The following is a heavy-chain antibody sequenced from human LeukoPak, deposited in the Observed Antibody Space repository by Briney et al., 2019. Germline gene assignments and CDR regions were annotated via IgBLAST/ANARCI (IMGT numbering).Heavy chain of an antibody. CDR3: ARVYGLYSGSRGIDY. D-gene: IGHD1-26*01. J-gene: IGHJ4*02. Sequence: GGSLRLSCAASGFTFSSYSMNWVRQAPGKGLEWVSSISSSSSYIYYADSVKGRFTISRDNAKNSLYLQMNSLRAEDTAVYYCARVYGLYSGSRGIDYWGQGTLVTVSS. V-gene: IGHV3-21*01. CDR2: ISSSSSYI. CDR1: GFTFSSYS.